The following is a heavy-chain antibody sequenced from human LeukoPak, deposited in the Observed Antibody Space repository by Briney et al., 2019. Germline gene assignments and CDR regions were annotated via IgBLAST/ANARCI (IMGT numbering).Heavy chain of an antibody. D-gene: IGHD3-9*01. CDR1: GYTFTSYY. J-gene: IGHJ3*02. CDR3: ARGRTIFLQVDAFDI. Sequence: ASVKVSCKASGYTFTSYYMHWVRQAPGQGLEWMGIINPSGGSTSYAQKFQGRVTMTRDTSTSTVYMELSSLRAEDTALYYCARGRTIFLQVDAFDIWGQGTMVTVSS. CDR2: INPSGGST. V-gene: IGHV1-46*01.